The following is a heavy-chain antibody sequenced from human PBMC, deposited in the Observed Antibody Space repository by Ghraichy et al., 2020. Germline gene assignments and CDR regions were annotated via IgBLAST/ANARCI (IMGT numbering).Heavy chain of an antibody. Sequence: GGSLRLSCAASGFTFSSYAMSWVRQAPGKGLEWVSAISGSGGSTYYADSVKGRFTISRDNSKNTLYLQMNSLGAEDTAVYYCAKDLYSSGYPSDGSDYWGQGTLVTVSS. D-gene: IGHD3-22*01. J-gene: IGHJ4*02. V-gene: IGHV3-23*01. CDR1: GFTFSSYA. CDR3: AKDLYSSGYPSDGSDY. CDR2: ISGSGGST.